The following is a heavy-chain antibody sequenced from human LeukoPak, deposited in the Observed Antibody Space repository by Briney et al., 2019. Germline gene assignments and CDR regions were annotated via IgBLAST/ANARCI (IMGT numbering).Heavy chain of an antibody. V-gene: IGHV3-30-3*01. CDR3: ARDGDPSIAGFDY. CDR1: GFTFSSYA. D-gene: IGHD6-6*01. J-gene: IGHJ4*02. CDR2: ISYDGSNK. Sequence: QPGGSLRLSCAASGFTFSSYAMHWVRQAPGKGLEWVAVISYDGSNKYYADSVKGRFTISRDNSKNTLYLQMNSLRAEDTAVYYCARDGDPSIAGFDYWGQGTLVTVSS.